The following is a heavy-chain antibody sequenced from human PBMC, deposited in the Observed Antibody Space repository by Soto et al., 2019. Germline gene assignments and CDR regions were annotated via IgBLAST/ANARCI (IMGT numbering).Heavy chain of an antibody. CDR3: GRERIISTTTIFYYYGMDV. J-gene: IGHJ6*02. V-gene: IGHV1-69*01. D-gene: IGHD1-1*01. CDR1: GGTFSSYA. CDR2: IIPIFGTA. Sequence: QVQLVQSGAEVKKPGSSVKVSCKASGGTFSSYAISWVRQAPGQGLEWMGGIIPIFGTANYAQKFQGRVTTTAEEETRRADNEQRSLRCAEDAVLYCGRERIISTTTIFYYYGMDVWGQGTTVTVSS.